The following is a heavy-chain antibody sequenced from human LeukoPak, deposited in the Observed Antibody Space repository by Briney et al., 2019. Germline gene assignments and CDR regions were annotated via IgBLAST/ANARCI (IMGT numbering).Heavy chain of an antibody. V-gene: IGHV3-23*01. D-gene: IGHD3-10*01. CDR3: VKDSKRWKTYYYEAGSYYFDY. CDR1: GFTFSSYG. J-gene: IGHJ4*02. Sequence: PGGSLRLSCAASGFTFSSYGMNWVRQAPGKGLEWVSGTSGSGGSTYYADSVKGRFTISRDNSKNTLYLQMNSLRPEDTAVYYCVKDSKRWKTYYYEAGSYYFDYWGQGTRVTVSS. CDR2: TSGSGGST.